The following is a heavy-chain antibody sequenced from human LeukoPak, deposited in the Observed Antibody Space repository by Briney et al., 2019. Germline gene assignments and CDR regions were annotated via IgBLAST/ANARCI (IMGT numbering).Heavy chain of an antibody. CDR2: MYYGGST. CDR3: ARHRGYYYYYYMDV. J-gene: IGHJ6*03. CDR1: GGSISTSTYY. V-gene: IGHV4-39*01. Sequence: SETLSLTCTVSGGSISTSTYYWGWIRQPPGKGLEWIGSMYYGGSTYYNPSLKIRVTISVDTSKNQFSLKLSSVTAADTAVYYCARHRGYYYYYYMDVWGKGTTVTVSS.